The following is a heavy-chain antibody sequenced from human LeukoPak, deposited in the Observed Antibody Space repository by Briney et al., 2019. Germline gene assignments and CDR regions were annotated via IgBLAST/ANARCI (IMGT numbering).Heavy chain of an antibody. CDR3: ARIYYYDSSGLAHDYYYYMDG. CDR2: INPNSGGT. D-gene: IGHD3-22*01. Sequence: ASVKVSCKASGYTFTGYYMHWVRQAPGQGLEWMGRINPNSGGTNYAQKFQGRVTMTRDTSISTAYMELSRLRSDETAVYYCARIYYYDSSGLAHDYYYYMDGWGKGTTVTVSS. V-gene: IGHV1-2*06. CDR1: GYTFTGYY. J-gene: IGHJ6*03.